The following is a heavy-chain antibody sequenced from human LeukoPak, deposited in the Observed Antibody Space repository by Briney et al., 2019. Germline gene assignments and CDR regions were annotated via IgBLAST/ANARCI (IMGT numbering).Heavy chain of an antibody. J-gene: IGHJ5*02. D-gene: IGHD2-2*01. V-gene: IGHV3-33*01. CDR3: ARHRPPAERSSTSCYSSTWFDP. Sequence: SGGPLTHLYASHLPTLRCLGKQCLRQAPDKSLYTVAVISYPGSNKYYADSVKGRFTISRHNSKKTLYLQMNSLRAAAPALYYSARHRPPAERSSTSCYSSTWFDPWGQATLVT. CDR1: LPTLRCLG. CDR2: ISYPGSNK.